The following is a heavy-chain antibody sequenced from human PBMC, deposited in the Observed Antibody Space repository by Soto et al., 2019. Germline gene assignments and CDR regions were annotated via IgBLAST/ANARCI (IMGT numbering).Heavy chain of an antibody. D-gene: IGHD3-10*01. V-gene: IGHV3-33*01. CDR2: IWYDGSNK. J-gene: IGHJ4*02. CDR1: GFSFSTYG. Sequence: QVQLVESGGGVVQPGRSLRLSCSTSGFSFSTYGMHWVRQAPGKGLQWVAVIWYDGSNKFYDASVKGRFTISRDNSKNTLFLEMNSLRAEDTAVYYCARDSYRGSGGDFDYWGQGTLVSVSS. CDR3: ARDSYRGSGGDFDY.